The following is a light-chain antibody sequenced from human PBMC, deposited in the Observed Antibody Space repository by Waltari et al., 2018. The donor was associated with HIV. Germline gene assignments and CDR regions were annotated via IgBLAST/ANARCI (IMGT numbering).Light chain of an antibody. V-gene: IGLV2-8*01. CDR3: SSVSGSINFVV. J-gene: IGLJ2*01. Sequence: SALTPPPSQSGSPVPSVPPPGHRPSSYLRPSKLLSWYHQHPGKAPKLMIYEFTQRPSGVPDRFSGSKSGNTASLTVSGLQAEDEADYYCSSVSGSINFVVFGGGTKLTVL. CDR1: SSYLRPSKL. CDR2: EFT.